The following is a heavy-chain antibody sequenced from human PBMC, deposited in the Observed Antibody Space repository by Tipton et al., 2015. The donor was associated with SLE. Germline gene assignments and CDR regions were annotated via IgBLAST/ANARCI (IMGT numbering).Heavy chain of an antibody. D-gene: IGHD5-18*01. CDR1: GGSISSGDY. CDR2: IYYSGST. Sequence: TLSLTCTVSGGSISSGDYWSWIRQPPGKGLEWIGYIYYSGSTYYNPSLKSRVTISVDTSKNQFSLKLSSVTAADTAVYYCARMGISYGKYHFDYWGQGTLVTVSS. CDR3: ARMGISYGKYHFDY. J-gene: IGHJ4*02. V-gene: IGHV4-31*03.